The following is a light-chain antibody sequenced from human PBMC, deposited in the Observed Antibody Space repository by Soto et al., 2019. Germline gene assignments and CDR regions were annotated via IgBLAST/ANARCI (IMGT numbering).Light chain of an antibody. J-gene: IGKJ5*01. CDR2: GAS. V-gene: IGKV3-20*01. CDR3: QLVGGTTFT. CDR1: PSVTNY. Sequence: EMVLTQSRGTLSLTPGEGATLSCRASPSVTNYLAWYQQRPGQAPRLLIYGASTRATGIPDRFSGSGSGTHFTLTISGLEPGDFAVYYCQLVGGTTFTFAQGTRPEIK.